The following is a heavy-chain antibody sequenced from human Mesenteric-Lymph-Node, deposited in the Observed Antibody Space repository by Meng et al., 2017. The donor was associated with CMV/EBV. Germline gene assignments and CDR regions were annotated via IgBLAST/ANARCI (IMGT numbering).Heavy chain of an antibody. V-gene: IGHV3-23*01. CDR3: AKVLLSTADNFLHYGMDV. Sequence: TSYAMNWVRQIPRKGLEWVSGISANGGNTKYAESVKGRFTISRDTSKNTLYLQMNSLRVEDTAVYYCAKVLLSTADNFLHYGMDVWGRGTTVTVSS. CDR2: ISANGGNT. J-gene: IGHJ6*02. D-gene: IGHD2/OR15-2a*01. CDR1: TSYA.